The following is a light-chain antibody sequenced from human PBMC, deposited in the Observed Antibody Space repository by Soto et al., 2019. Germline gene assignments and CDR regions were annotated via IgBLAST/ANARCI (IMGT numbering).Light chain of an antibody. CDR1: KLGGKY. V-gene: IGLV3-1*01. J-gene: IGLJ2*01. CDR3: QAWDSRPAV. CDR2: RDT. Sequence: SYELTQPPSVSVSPGQTAIITCSGDKLGGKYTSWFQQKAGQPPVVVIFRDTKRPSGIPERFSGSNSGNTATLTICGTQARDEADYSCQAWDSRPAVFGGGTKLTVL.